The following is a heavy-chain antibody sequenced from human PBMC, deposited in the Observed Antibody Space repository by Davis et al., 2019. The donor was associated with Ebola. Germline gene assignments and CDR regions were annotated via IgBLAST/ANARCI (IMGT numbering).Heavy chain of an antibody. CDR2: INHSGST. D-gene: IGHD6-19*01. J-gene: IGHJ4*02. V-gene: IGHV4-34*01. Sequence: MPSETLSLTCAVYGGSFSGYYWSWIRQPPGKGLEWIGEINHSGSTNYNPSLKSRVTISVDTSKNQFSLKLSSVTAADTAVYYCARVPSSGWYYFDYWGQGTLVSVSS. CDR3: ARVPSSGWYYFDY. CDR1: GGSFSGYY.